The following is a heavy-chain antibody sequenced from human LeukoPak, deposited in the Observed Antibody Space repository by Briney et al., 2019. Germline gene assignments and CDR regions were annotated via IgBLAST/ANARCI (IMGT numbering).Heavy chain of an antibody. CDR1: GYTFTGYY. J-gene: IGHJ6*02. V-gene: IGHV1-2*02. Sequence: ASVKVSCKASGYTFTGYYMHWVRQAPGQGLEWMGWINPNSGGTNYAQKFQGRVTMTRDTSISTAYMELSRLRSDDTAVYYCAAYCSGGSCYFEHFFHGMDVWGQGTTVTASS. CDR3: AAYCSGGSCYFEHFFHGMDV. D-gene: IGHD2-15*01. CDR2: INPNSGGT.